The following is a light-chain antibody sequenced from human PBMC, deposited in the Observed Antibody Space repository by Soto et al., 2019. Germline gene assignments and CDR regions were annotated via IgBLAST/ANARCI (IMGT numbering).Light chain of an antibody. V-gene: IGLV2-23*01. CDR2: EGT. Sequence: QSVLTQPASVSGSPGQSIIISCSGGISDVGGYNLVSWYQHHPDKAPKVIIYEGTKRPSGVSTRFSGSKSGNTASLTISGLQAEDEADYYCCSYAGGRTYVFGSGTKVTVL. J-gene: IGLJ1*01. CDR1: ISDVGGYNL. CDR3: CSYAGGRTYV.